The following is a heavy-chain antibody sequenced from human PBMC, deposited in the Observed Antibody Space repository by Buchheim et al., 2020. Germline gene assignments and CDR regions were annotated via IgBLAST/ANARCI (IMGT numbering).Heavy chain of an antibody. CDR2: IKQDGSEK. Sequence: EVQLVESGGGLVQPGGSLRLSCAASGFTFSSYWMSWVRQAPGKGLEWVANIKQDGSEKYYVDSVKGRFTISRDNAKNSPYLQMNSLRAEDTAVYYCARVRSSSSYYYYYYMDVWGKGTT. J-gene: IGHJ6*03. CDR1: GFTFSSYW. V-gene: IGHV3-7*01. CDR3: ARVRSSSSYYYYYYMDV. D-gene: IGHD6-6*01.